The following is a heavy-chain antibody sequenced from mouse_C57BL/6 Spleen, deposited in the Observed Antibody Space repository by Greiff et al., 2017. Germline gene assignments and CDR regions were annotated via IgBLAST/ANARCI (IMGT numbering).Heavy chain of an antibody. CDR2: FYPGDGDT. Sequence: VLLQQSGPELVKPGASVKISCKASGYAFSSSWMNWVKQRPGKGLEWIGRFYPGDGDTNYNGKFKGKATLTADKSSSTAYMQLRSLTSEDAAVYFCARGAFITTVVATDYFDYWGQGTTLTVSS. CDR1: GYAFSSSW. J-gene: IGHJ2*01. D-gene: IGHD1-1*01. CDR3: ARGAFITTVVATDYFDY. V-gene: IGHV1-82*01.